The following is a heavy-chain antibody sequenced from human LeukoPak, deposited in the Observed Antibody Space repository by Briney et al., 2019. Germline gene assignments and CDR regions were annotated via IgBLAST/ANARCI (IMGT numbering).Heavy chain of an antibody. Sequence: PGGSLRLSCAASGFTCSSYEMNWVRQAPGKGLEWVSYISSSGSTIYYADSVKGRFTISGDNAKNSMYLQMNSLRAEDTAVYYCARETMTTVIWYYYYYMDVWGKGTTVTVSS. D-gene: IGHD4-17*01. CDR2: ISSSGSTI. J-gene: IGHJ6*03. CDR1: GFTCSSYE. CDR3: ARETMTTVIWYYYYYMDV. V-gene: IGHV3-48*03.